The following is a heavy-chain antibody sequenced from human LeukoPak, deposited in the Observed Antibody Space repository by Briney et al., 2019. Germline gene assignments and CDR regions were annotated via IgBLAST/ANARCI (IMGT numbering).Heavy chain of an antibody. J-gene: IGHJ4*02. Sequence: GGSLRLSCAASGFTFSSYNMNWVRQAPGKGLEWVSSISGGGETTYYADSAKGRFTISRDNSQNTLYLQMNSLRAEDTAVYYCARDYADYVGYFFFDYWGQGTLVTVSS. CDR2: ISGGGETT. D-gene: IGHD4-17*01. V-gene: IGHV3-23*01. CDR1: GFTFSSYN. CDR3: ARDYADYVGYFFFDY.